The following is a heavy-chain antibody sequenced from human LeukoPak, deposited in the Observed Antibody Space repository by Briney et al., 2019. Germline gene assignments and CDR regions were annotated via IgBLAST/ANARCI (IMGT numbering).Heavy chain of an antibody. CDR1: GFTFSSYA. J-gene: IGHJ4*02. D-gene: IGHD3-22*01. Sequence: GGSLRLSCAASGFTFSSYAMSWVRQAPGKGLEWVSAISGSGGSTYYADSVKGRFTISRDNSKNTLYLQMNSLRAEDTAVYYCAKDTPQLYYYDSSGLYWGQGTLVTVSS. V-gene: IGHV3-23*01. CDR2: ISGSGGST. CDR3: AKDTPQLYYYDSSGLY.